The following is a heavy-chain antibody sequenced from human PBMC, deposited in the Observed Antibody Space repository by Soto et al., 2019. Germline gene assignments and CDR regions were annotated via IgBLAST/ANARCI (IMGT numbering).Heavy chain of an antibody. Sequence: SETLSLTCTVSGGSISSTSYYWGWIRQPPGKGLVWIGNIYYSGSTSYNSSFKSRLTMSVDTSKNQFSLKLSSVTAADTAVYYCARDSDLRADTAMARYYYGMDVWGQGTTVTVSS. CDR3: ARDSDLRADTAMARYYYGMDV. CDR2: IYYSGST. V-gene: IGHV4-39*02. D-gene: IGHD5-18*01. J-gene: IGHJ6*02. CDR1: GGSISSTSYY.